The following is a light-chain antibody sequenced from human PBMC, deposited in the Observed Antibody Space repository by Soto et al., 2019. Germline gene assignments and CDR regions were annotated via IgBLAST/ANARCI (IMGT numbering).Light chain of an antibody. V-gene: IGLV2-14*01. Sequence: QSALTQPASVSGSPGQSITISCTGTSSDVGGYNYVSWYQQHPGKAPKLMIYDVSNRPSGVSNRFSGSKSGNTASLTISGHQAEDEADYYCSSYTSSSTRVVFGGGTTVTVL. CDR1: SSDVGGYNY. J-gene: IGLJ2*01. CDR3: SSYTSSSTRVV. CDR2: DVS.